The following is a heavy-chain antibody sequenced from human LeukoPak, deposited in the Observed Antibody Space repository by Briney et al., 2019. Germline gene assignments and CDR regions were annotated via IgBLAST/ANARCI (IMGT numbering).Heavy chain of an antibody. CDR3: ARVNGAVAGTSLFDY. CDR2: INPSGGST. D-gene: IGHD6-19*01. V-gene: IGHV1-46*01. J-gene: IGHJ4*02. CDR1: GYTFTSYY. Sequence: ASVKVSCKASGYTFTSYYMHWVRQAPGQGLEWMGIINPSGGSTSYAQKFQGRVTMTRDTSTSTVYMELSSLRSEDTAVYYCARVNGAVAGTSLFDYRGQGTLVTVSS.